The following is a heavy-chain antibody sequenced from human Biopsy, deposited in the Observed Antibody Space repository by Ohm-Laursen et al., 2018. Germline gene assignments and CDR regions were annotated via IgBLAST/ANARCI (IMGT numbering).Heavy chain of an antibody. V-gene: IGHV4-61*01. CDR1: GGSVSSSNYY. CDR3: ARHPTGFWFDP. CDR2: IYNTERT. Sequence: SQTLSLTCSVSGGSVSSSNYYWNWIRQTPGKGLEWIGFIYNTERTNYNPSLKSRVTISLDTSKNQFSLELSSVIPSDTAVYYCARHPTGFWFDPWGQGTLITVSS. J-gene: IGHJ5*02.